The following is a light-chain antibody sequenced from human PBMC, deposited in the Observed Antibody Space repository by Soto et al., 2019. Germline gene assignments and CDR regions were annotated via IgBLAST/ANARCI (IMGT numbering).Light chain of an antibody. CDR3: LHSMEFTWT. J-gene: IGKJ1*01. V-gene: IGKV3-11*01. Sequence: EIVLTQSPSTLSFSPGERATLSFRASHSIDRYLAWYQQKPGQAPRLLIYEASTRATGVPARFSGSGSGTDFTLTISSLEAEDVAVYYCLHSMEFTWTFGQGTKVDIK. CDR1: HSIDRY. CDR2: EAS.